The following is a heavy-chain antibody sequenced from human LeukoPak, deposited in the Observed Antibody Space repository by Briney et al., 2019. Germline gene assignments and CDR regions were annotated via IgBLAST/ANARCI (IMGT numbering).Heavy chain of an antibody. CDR3: AREPSNYYDRSGFDY. CDR1: GLTVSSNY. V-gene: IGHV3-53*01. CDR2: IYSGGNT. J-gene: IGHJ4*02. Sequence: GGSLRLSCAASGLTVSSNYMSWVRQAPGKGLEWVSVIYSGGNTYYADSVKGRFTISRDNAKNTVYLQMNSLRAEDTAVYYCAREPSNYYDRSGFDYWGQGTLVTVPS. D-gene: IGHD3-22*01.